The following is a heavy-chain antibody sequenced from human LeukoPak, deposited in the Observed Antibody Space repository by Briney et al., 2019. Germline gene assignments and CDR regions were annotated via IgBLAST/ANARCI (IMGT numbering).Heavy chain of an antibody. J-gene: IGHJ4*02. CDR2: IYSGGNT. CDR3: ARGIGSTVFFDY. V-gene: IGHV3-53*01. Sequence: GPLRLSCAASGITVSSNYMSWVRQAPGKGLEWVSVIYSGGNTYYADSVKGRFTISRDNSKNTLYLQMNSLRAEDTAVYYCARGIGSTVFFDYWGQGTLVTVSS. CDR1: GITVSSNY. D-gene: IGHD4-17*01.